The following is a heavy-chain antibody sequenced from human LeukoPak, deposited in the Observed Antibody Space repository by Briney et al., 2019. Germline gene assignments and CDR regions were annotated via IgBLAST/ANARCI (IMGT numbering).Heavy chain of an antibody. CDR1: GFTFSSYD. CDR2: IGSAGDT. V-gene: IGHV3-13*01. D-gene: IGHD3-22*01. Sequence: GGSLRLSCAASGFTFSSYDMQWVRQATGKGLEWVSAIGSAGDTYYPGSVKGRFTISRESAKDSLYLQMNSLRVEDTAVYYCAATYSYDSSGYYPYWGQGALVTVSS. J-gene: IGHJ4*02. CDR3: AATYSYDSSGYYPY.